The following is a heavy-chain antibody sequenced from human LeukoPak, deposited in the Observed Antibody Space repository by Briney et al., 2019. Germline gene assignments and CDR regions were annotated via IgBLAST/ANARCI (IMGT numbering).Heavy chain of an antibody. V-gene: IGHV4-59*08. CDR1: GDSISTYY. Sequence: PSETLSLTCTVSGDSISTYYWSWIRQPAGKGLEWIGYIHYSGSTNYNPSLRSRVTISVDTSKNQFSLKLSSATAADTAVYFCARRAINSVMFDYWGQGTLVTVSS. CDR2: IHYSGST. D-gene: IGHD3-16*01. CDR3: ARRAINSVMFDY. J-gene: IGHJ4*02.